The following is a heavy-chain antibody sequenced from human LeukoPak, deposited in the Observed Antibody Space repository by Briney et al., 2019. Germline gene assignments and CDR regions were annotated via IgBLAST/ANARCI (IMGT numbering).Heavy chain of an antibody. J-gene: IGHJ4*02. V-gene: IGHV4-4*07. CDR3: ARGMERPGFDY. Sequence: SETLSLTCTVSGGFVSSYYWSWIRQPAGKGLEWIGRIYTSGSTNYNPSLKSRVTMSVDTSKNQFSLKLSSVTAADTAVYYCARGMERPGFDYWGQGTLVTVSS. CDR2: IYTSGST. CDR1: GGFVSSYY. D-gene: IGHD1-1*01.